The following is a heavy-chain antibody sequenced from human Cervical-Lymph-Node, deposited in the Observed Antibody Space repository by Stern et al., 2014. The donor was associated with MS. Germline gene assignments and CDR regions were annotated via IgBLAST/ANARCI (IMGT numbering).Heavy chain of an antibody. Sequence: VHLVESGSEVKKPGASVKVSCKASEYTHNNYLIHWVRLAPGQRPDWMGVINPSGATNYAQKVQDRVTMTTDASTSTFYMELSRLRSEDTAVYYCAVRYCSGGRCYSVPDVWGQGTTVIVSS. CDR3: AVRYCSGGRCYSVPDV. V-gene: IGHV1-46*02. CDR1: EYTHNNYL. D-gene: IGHD2-15*01. CDR2: INPSGAT. J-gene: IGHJ6*02.